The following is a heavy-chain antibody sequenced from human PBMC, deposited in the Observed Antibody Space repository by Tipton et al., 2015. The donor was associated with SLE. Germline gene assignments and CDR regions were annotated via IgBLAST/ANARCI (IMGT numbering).Heavy chain of an antibody. CDR1: ADSFTHYH. V-gene: IGHV4-59*12. CDR2: VYFDGST. CDR3: AVGYCSSTSCQREYFQH. J-gene: IGHJ1*01. D-gene: IGHD2-2*01. Sequence: TLSLTCTVSADSFTHYHWSWIRQSPGKGLEWIGYVYFDGSTNYNPSLKSRVTISVDTSKNQFSLKLKSVTTADTAVFYCAVGYCSSTSCQREYFQHWGQGILVTVSS.